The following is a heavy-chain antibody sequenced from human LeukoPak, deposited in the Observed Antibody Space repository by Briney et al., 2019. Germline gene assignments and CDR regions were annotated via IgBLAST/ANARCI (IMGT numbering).Heavy chain of an antibody. D-gene: IGHD2-15*01. CDR3: ATLDMDCSGGSCPFDY. CDR2: IIPILGIA. Sequence: ASVKVSCKASGGTYSSYAISWVRQAPGQGLEWMGRIIPILGIANYAQKFQGRVTITADKSTSTAYMELSSLRSEDTAVYYCATLDMDCSGGSCPFDYWGQGTLVTVSS. V-gene: IGHV1-69*04. CDR1: GGTYSSYA. J-gene: IGHJ4*02.